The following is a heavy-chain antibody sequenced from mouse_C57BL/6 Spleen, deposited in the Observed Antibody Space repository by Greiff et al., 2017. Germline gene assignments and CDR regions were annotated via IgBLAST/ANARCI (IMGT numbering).Heavy chain of an antibody. D-gene: IGHD2-4*01. J-gene: IGHJ3*01. Sequence: QVQLQQSGPGLVQPSQSLSITCTVSGFSLTSYGVHWVRQSPGKGLEWLGVIWSGGSTDYNAAFISRLSISKDNSKSQVFFKMNSLQADDTAIYYCARNFYYDYDEAWFAYWGQGTLVTVSA. CDR2: IWSGGST. V-gene: IGHV2-2*01. CDR1: GFSLTSYG. CDR3: ARNFYYDYDEAWFAY.